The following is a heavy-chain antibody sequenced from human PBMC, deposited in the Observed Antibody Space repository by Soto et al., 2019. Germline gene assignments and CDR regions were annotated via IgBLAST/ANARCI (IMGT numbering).Heavy chain of an antibody. CDR3: ARDRITTGMDV. Sequence: EVQLVESGGGLVQPGGSLRLSCAASGFTVSSNYMSWVRQAPGKGLEWVSVIYSGGSTYYADSVKGRFTISRDTSKNTLYLQMNSLRAEDTAVYYCARDRITTGMDVWGQGTTVTVSS. CDR1: GFTVSSNY. CDR2: IYSGGST. D-gene: IGHD1-1*01. J-gene: IGHJ6*02. V-gene: IGHV3-66*01.